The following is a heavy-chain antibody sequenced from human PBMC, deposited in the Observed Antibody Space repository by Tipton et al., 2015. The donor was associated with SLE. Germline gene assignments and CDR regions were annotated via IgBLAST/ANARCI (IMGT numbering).Heavy chain of an antibody. V-gene: IGHV3-23*01. J-gene: IGHJ4*02. CDR3: AKDRSIAAAGPGDY. D-gene: IGHD6-13*01. CDR1: GFTFSSYT. Sequence: SLRLSCAASGFTFSSYTMNWIRQAPGRGLEWVSHISASGGRAHYADSVEGRFTISRDNSKNTLYLQMNSLRAEDTAVYYCAKDRSIAAAGPGDYWGQGTLVTVSS. CDR2: ISASGGRA.